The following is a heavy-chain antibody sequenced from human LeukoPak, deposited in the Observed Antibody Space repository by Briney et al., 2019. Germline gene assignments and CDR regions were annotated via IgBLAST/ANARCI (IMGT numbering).Heavy chain of an antibody. D-gene: IGHD3-3*01. V-gene: IGHV4-39*01. J-gene: IGHJ4*02. Sequence: PSETLSLTCTVSGGSISSYYWGWIRQPPGKGLEWIGSIYYSGSTYYNPSLKSRVTISVDTSKNQFSLKLSSVTAADTAVYYCATQRRIFGVVIIPPHFDYWGQGTLVTVSS. CDR3: ATQRRIFGVVIIPPHFDY. CDR1: GGSISSYY. CDR2: IYYSGST.